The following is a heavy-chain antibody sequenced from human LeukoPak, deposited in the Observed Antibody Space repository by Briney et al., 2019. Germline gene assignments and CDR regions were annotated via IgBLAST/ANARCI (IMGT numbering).Heavy chain of an antibody. V-gene: IGHV1-18*01. D-gene: IGHD2-15*01. CDR1: GFTFNTYD. J-gene: IGHJ5*02. Sequence: ASVKVSCKPSGFTFNTYDFNWVRQAPGQGLEWVGWISPYNGDSKYAQRLQGRVTMTTDASTSTAYMELRSLRSDDTAVYYCARRKVAATRNWFDPWGQGTLVTVSS. CDR3: ARRKVAATRNWFDP. CDR2: ISPYNGDS.